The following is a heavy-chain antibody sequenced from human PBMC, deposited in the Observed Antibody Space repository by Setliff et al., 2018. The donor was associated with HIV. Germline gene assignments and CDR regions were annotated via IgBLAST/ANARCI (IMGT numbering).Heavy chain of an antibody. CDR1: RGSVSSGSYY. V-gene: IGHV4-61*10. D-gene: IGHD3-3*01. CDR2: VYNSGSA. CDR3: ARGVGRFGVVTWFNP. J-gene: IGHJ5*02. Sequence: SETLSLTCTVSRGSVSSGSYYWSWIRQPAGKGLEWIGRVYNSGSANYNPSLTSRVTMSVDTSKSQFSLNLTSVTVADTAVYYCARGVGRFGVVTWFNPWGHGVLVTVSS.